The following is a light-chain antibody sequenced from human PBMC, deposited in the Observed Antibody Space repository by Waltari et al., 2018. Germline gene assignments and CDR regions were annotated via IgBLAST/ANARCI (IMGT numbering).Light chain of an antibody. CDR3: MQSLQALWT. J-gene: IGKJ1*01. V-gene: IGKV2-28*01. CDR2: LGS. Sequence: DIVVTQSPLSLPVTPGEPASISCRSSQSLLHSNGYNYLDWYLQKPGQSPQLLIYLGSNRDSGVPDRFSGSGSGTDFTLKISRVEADDVGVYYCMQSLQALWTFGQGTKVEIK. CDR1: QSLLHSNGYNY.